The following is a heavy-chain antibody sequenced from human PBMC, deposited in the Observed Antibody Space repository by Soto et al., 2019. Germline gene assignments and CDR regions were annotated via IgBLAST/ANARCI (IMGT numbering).Heavy chain of an antibody. V-gene: IGHV1-2*04. Sequence: ASVKVSCKASGYTFTGYYMHWVRQAPGQGLEWMGWINPNSGGTNYAQKFQGWVTMTRDPSISTAYMELSRLRSDDTAVYYCARASWDQYYYGSGSPTSHGSPGVFSLPDAFDIWGQGTMVTVSS. J-gene: IGHJ3*02. CDR3: ARASWDQYYYGSGSPTSHGSPGVFSLPDAFDI. D-gene: IGHD3-10*01. CDR2: INPNSGGT. CDR1: GYTFTGYY.